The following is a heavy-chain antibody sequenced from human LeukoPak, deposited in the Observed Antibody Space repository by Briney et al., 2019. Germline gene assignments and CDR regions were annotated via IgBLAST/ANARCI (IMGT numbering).Heavy chain of an antibody. Sequence: ASVKVSCKVSGYTFTDYYMHWVQQAPGKGLEWMGLVDPEDGETIYAEKFQGRVTITADTSTDTAYMELSSLRSEDMAVYYCATVASREVGATFDYWGQGTLVTVSS. CDR3: ATVASREVGATFDY. CDR2: VDPEDGET. CDR1: GYTFTDYY. J-gene: IGHJ4*02. D-gene: IGHD1-26*01. V-gene: IGHV1-69-2*01.